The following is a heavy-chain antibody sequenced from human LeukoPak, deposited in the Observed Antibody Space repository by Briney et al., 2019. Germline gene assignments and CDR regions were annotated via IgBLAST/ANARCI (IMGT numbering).Heavy chain of an antibody. CDR2: INHSGST. CDR1: GGSFSGYY. D-gene: IGHD3-3*01. CDR3: ARGRVRFLEWLYQYYFDY. Sequence: SETLSLTCAVYGGSFSGYYWSWIRQPPGKGLEWIGEINHSGSTNYNPSLKSRVTISVDTSKNQFSLKLSSVTAADTAVYYCARGRVRFLEWLYQYYFDYWGQGTLVTVSS. J-gene: IGHJ4*02. V-gene: IGHV4-34*01.